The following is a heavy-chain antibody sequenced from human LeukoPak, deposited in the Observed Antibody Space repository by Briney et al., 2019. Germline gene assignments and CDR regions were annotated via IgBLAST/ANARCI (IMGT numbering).Heavy chain of an antibody. D-gene: IGHD3-10*01. V-gene: IGHV4-59*01. CDR3: ARPRYGSGNPFDY. Sequence: SETLSLTCTVSGGSISSYYWSWIRQPPGKGLEWIGYIYYSGSTNYNPSLKGRVTISVDTSKNQFSLKLSSVTAADTAVYYCARPRYGSGNPFDYWGQGTLVTVSS. CDR1: GGSISSYY. CDR2: IYYSGST. J-gene: IGHJ4*02.